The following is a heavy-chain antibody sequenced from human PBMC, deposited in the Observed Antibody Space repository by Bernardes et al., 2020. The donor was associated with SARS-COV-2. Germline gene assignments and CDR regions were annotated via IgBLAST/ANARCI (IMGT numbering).Heavy chain of an antibody. Sequence: ASVKVSCKASGYTFTSYGISWVRQAPGQGLEWMGWISAYNGNTNYAQKLQGRVTMTTDTSTSTAYMELRSLRSDDTAVYYCARNYDILTGYYLAAGKAWFDPWGQGTLVTVSS. D-gene: IGHD3-9*01. J-gene: IGHJ5*02. CDR3: ARNYDILTGYYLAAGKAWFDP. V-gene: IGHV1-18*01. CDR2: ISAYNGNT. CDR1: GYTFTSYG.